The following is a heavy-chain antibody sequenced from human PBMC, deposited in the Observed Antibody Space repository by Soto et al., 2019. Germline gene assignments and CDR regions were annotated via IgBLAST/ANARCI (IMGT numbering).Heavy chain of an antibody. V-gene: IGHV1-2*02. CDR1: GYTFTDYY. J-gene: IGHJ6*03. Sequence: QVQLVQSGAEVKKPGASLKVSCKASGYTFTDYYIHWVRQAPGQGLQWLGWINPTNSGTRYARSFQGRVTLTRDTSISTAYMELSSLRSGGTAVYYCARGITSRLVFYFFFMDVWGFGTTISVSS. CDR2: INPTNSGT. CDR3: ARGITSRLVFYFFFMDV.